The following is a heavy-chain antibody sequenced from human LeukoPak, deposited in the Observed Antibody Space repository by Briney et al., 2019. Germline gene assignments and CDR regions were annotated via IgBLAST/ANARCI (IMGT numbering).Heavy chain of an antibody. CDR2: IFPDDSDT. Sequence: GESLKISCRGSGYTFSCYWIAWVRQMPGKGLEWMGIIFPDDSDTTYSPSFQGQVTISADKSISTAYLKWSSLKASDTAMYYCARQNRYCSSTNCYGDLDYWGQGSLVTVSS. J-gene: IGHJ4*02. V-gene: IGHV5-51*01. CDR1: GYTFSCYW. CDR3: ARQNRYCSSTNCYGDLDY. D-gene: IGHD2-2*01.